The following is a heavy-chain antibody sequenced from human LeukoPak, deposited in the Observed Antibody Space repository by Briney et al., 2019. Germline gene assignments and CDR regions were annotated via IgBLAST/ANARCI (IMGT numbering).Heavy chain of an antibody. CDR3: LKDLQGQYSSGWYGFDY. Sequence: GGSLRLSCSASGFTLSSYAMHWVGQAPGKGLEYGSAISSNGGSTYYADSVKGRFTISRDNSKNTLYLQMSSLRAEDTAVYYCLKDLQGQYSSGWYGFDYWGQGTLVTVSS. CDR1: GFTLSSYA. D-gene: IGHD6-19*01. CDR2: ISSNGGST. V-gene: IGHV3-64D*06. J-gene: IGHJ4*01.